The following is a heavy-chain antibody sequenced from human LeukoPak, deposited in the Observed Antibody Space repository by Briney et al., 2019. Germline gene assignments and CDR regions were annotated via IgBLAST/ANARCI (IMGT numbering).Heavy chain of an antibody. CDR2: IYPGDSDT. Sequence: GESLKISCKGSGYSFTSYWIGWVRQMPGKGLEWMGIIYPGDSDTRYSPSFQSQVTVSADKSISTAYLQWSSLKASDTAMYYCARGPYYYDSSGYFGYNWLDPWGQGTLVTVSS. CDR1: GYSFTSYW. D-gene: IGHD3-22*01. CDR3: ARGPYYYDSSGYFGYNWLDP. V-gene: IGHV5-51*01. J-gene: IGHJ5*02.